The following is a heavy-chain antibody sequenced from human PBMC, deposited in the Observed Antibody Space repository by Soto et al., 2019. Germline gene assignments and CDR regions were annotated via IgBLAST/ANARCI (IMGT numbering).Heavy chain of an antibody. Sequence: GGSLRFSCAASGFTFDDYAMHWVRQVRGKALEWVSGLNWNSGSIGYGDSVKGRFAISRDNAKNSLHLQMNSLSAEDTAFYYCVKDESINWYSGHFRHWGQGTLVTVSS. J-gene: IGHJ1*01. D-gene: IGHD6-13*01. V-gene: IGHV3-9*01. CDR1: GFTFDDYA. CDR2: LNWNSGSI. CDR3: VKDESINWYSGHFRH.